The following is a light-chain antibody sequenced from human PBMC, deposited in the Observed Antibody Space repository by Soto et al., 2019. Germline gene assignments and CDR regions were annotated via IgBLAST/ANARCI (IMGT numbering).Light chain of an antibody. J-gene: IGKJ5*01. CDR1: QSVDIN. Sequence: QSPATLSVSLEGSAILCCRTRQSVDINLAWYQQKPGQAPRLLIYGASSRATDIPARFSGSGSGTDFTLTISSLEPEDFAVYYCQQRSNWPITFGQGTRLEIK. CDR2: GAS. V-gene: IGKV3-11*01. CDR3: QQRSNWPIT.